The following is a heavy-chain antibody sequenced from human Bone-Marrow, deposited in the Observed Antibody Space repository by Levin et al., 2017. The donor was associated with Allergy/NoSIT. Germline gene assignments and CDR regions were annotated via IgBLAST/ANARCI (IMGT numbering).Heavy chain of an antibody. V-gene: IGHV4-39*01. D-gene: IGHD2-21*02. J-gene: IGHJ5*02. CDR1: GDSISSTSHS. CDR3: ARHYEAGDFENTHNYFDP. CDR2: VFFSGRT. Sequence: SETLSLTCIVSGDSISSTSHSWAWIRQPPGKGLEWIGNVFFSGRTYYNPSLRSRVTISLDMSGNHFSLKVRSVTAADTSVYFCARHYEAGDFENTHNYFDPWGPGTQVTVSS.